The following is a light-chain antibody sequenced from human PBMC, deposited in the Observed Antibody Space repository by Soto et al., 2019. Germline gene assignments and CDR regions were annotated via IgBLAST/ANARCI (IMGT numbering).Light chain of an antibody. Sequence: QSGLTQPPSVSGAPGQRVPISCTGSSSNIGAGYDVHWYQQLPGTAPKLLIYGNSNRPSGVPDRFSGSKSGTSASLAITGLQAEDEADYYCQSYDSSLSVVFGGGTKLTV. CDR3: QSYDSSLSVV. J-gene: IGLJ2*01. CDR1: SSNIGAGYD. CDR2: GNS. V-gene: IGLV1-40*01.